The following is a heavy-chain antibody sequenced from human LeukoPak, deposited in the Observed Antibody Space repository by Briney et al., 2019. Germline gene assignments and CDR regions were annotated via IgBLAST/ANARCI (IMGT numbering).Heavy chain of an antibody. CDR1: GYTFTGYY. V-gene: IGHV1-2*06. D-gene: IGHD3-10*01. CDR2: INPNSGGT. Sequence: ASVKVSCTASGYTFTGYYMHWVRQAPGQGLEWMGRINPNSGGTNYAQKFQGRVTMTRDTSISTAYMELSRLRSDDTAVYYCARDLWFGELESFDLDYWGQGTLVTVSS. CDR3: ARDLWFGELESFDLDY. J-gene: IGHJ4*02.